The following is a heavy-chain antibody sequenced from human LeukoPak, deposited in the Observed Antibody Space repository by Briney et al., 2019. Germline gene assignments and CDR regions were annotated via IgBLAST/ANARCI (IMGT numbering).Heavy chain of an antibody. CDR1: GGSFSGYY. J-gene: IGHJ5*02. D-gene: IGHD5-12*01. CDR3: AGEGGHSGYDSNWFDP. V-gene: IGHV4-34*01. CDR2: INHRGNT. Sequence: SETLSLTCAVYGGSFSGYYWNWIRQPPGKGLEWIGEINHRGNTNYNPSLKSRVTISGDTSKNQFSLRLNSVTAADTAVYYCAGEGGHSGYDSNWFDPWGQGTLVTVSS.